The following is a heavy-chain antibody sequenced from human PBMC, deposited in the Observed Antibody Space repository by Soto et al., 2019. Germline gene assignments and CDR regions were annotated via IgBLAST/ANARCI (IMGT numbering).Heavy chain of an antibody. D-gene: IGHD3-22*01. CDR2: IIPIFGTA. CDR3: ASFSPAYYYDSSGYSNDAFDI. Sequence: SVKVSCKASGGTFSSYAISWVRQAPGQGLEWMGGIIPIFGTANYAQKFQGRVTITADESTSTAYMELSSLRSEDTAVYYCASFSPAYYYDSSGYSNDAFDIWGQGAMVTVSS. J-gene: IGHJ3*02. CDR1: GGTFSSYA. V-gene: IGHV1-69*13.